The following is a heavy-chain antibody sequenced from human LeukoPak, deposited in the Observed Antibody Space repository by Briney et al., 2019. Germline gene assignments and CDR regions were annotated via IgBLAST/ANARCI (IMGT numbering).Heavy chain of an antibody. CDR2: INHSGST. D-gene: IGHD2-2*01. CDR3: ARGGYANSYGY. J-gene: IGHJ4*02. Sequence: SSETLSLTCAVYGGSFSGYYWSWIRQPPGKGLEWIGEINHSGSTNYNPSLKSRVTISVDTSKNQFSLKLSSVTAADTAVYYCARGGYANSYGYWGQGTLVTVSS. CDR1: GGSFSGYY. V-gene: IGHV4-34*01.